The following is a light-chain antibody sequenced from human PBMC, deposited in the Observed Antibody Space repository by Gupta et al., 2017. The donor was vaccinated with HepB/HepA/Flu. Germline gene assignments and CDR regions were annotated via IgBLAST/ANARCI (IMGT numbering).Light chain of an antibody. Sequence: SLLTQPPSAPATPAQRVTISCSGSSSNIGSNTVNWYQQLPGTAPKLLIYSNNQRPSGVPDRFSGSKSGTSAALAISGLQSEDEADYYCAAWDDSLNALVFGGGTKLTVL. CDR2: SNN. V-gene: IGLV1-44*01. CDR3: AAWDDSLNALV. J-gene: IGLJ2*01. CDR1: SSNIGSNT.